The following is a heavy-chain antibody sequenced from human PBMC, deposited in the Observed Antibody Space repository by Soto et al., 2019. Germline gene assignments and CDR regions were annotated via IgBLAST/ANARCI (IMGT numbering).Heavy chain of an antibody. Sequence: EVQLVESGGGLVQPGGSLKLSCAASGFIFSGSAIHWVRQASGKGLEWVGRIRSRANNFATSSAASVKGRFIFSRDDSKNKEYLQMNTLNPEDTAVYYCARGQDAAIVDYYCHGTDVWGQGTSVTVSS. CDR2: IRSRANNFAT. CDR1: GFIFSGSA. CDR3: ARGQDAAIVDYYCHGTDV. D-gene: IGHD2-2*02. V-gene: IGHV3-73*02. J-gene: IGHJ6*02.